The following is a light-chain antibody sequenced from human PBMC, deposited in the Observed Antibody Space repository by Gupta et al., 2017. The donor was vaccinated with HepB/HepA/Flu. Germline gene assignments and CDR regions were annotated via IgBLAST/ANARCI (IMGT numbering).Light chain of an antibody. CDR1: QSISTH. CDR3: QQSYGSPCS. V-gene: IGKV1-39*01. Sequence: DIQMTQSPSSLSASVGDRVTITCRASQSISTHLNWYQQKAGKAPKLLIYAASTLQSGVPSRFSGSGSGTDFTLTISSLQPEDFATYYCQQSYGSPCSFGQGTKLEIK. J-gene: IGKJ2*04. CDR2: AAS.